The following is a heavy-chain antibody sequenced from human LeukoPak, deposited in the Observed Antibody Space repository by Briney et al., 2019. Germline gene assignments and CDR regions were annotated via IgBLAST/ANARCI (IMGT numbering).Heavy chain of an antibody. J-gene: IGHJ4*02. V-gene: IGHV1-8*03. CDR3: ARAGYSSSWYWY. CDR1: GYTFTSYD. D-gene: IGHD6-13*01. CDR2: MNPNSGNT. Sequence: EASVKVSCKASGYTFTSYDINWVRQATGQGLEWMGWMNPNSGNTGYAQKLQGRVTITRNTSISTAYMELSSLRSEDTAVYYCARAGYSSSWYWYWGQGTLVTVSS.